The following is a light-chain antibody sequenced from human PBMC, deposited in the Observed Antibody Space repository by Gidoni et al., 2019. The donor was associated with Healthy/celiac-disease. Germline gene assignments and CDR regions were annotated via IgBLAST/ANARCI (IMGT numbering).Light chain of an antibody. V-gene: IGKV1-39*01. Sequence: DIQMTQSPSSLSASVGDRVTITCRASQSISSYLNWYQQKPGKDPKLLIYAASSLQSGVPSRFSGSGSGTDFTLTIISLQPEDFATYYCQQSYSTPPTFXQXTKVEIK. CDR3: QQSYSTPPT. CDR1: QSISSY. CDR2: AAS. J-gene: IGKJ1*01.